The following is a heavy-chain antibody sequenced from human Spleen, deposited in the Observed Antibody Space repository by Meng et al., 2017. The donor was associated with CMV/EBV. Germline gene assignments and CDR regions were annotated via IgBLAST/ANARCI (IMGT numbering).Heavy chain of an antibody. D-gene: IGHD5-18*01. CDR1: GFILSNLP. CDR2: ISWDSGTI. Sequence: GGSLRLSCAASGFILSNLPVHWVRQAPGKGLGLVSGISWDSGTIGYGDSVRGRFTISRDNAKNSLYLQMNSLRAEDKALYYCEKGPDTAMAPFDYWGQGTLVTVSS. V-gene: IGHV3-9*01. J-gene: IGHJ4*02. CDR3: EKGPDTAMAPFDY.